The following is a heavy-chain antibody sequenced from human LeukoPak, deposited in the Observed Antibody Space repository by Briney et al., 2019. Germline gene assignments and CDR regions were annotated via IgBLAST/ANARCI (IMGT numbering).Heavy chain of an antibody. J-gene: IGHJ4*02. CDR1: GGSISSYY. CDR3: ARGGSYYELYYFDY. Sequence: SETLSLTCTVSGGSISSYYWSWIRQHPGKGLEWIGYIYYSGSTNYNPSLKSRVTISVDTSKNQFSLKLSSVTAADTAVYYCARGGSYYELYYFDYWGQGTLVTVSS. V-gene: IGHV4-59*01. D-gene: IGHD3-22*01. CDR2: IYYSGST.